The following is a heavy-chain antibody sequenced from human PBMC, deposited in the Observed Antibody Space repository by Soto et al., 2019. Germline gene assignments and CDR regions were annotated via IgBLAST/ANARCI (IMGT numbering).Heavy chain of an antibody. Sequence: QLQLQESGSGLVKPSQTLSLTCAVSGGSISSGGYSWSWIRQPPGKGLEWIGYIYHSGSTYYNPSLKSRVTISVDRSKNQFSLKLSSVTAADTAVYYCARDRGDYVWGSYRSSGAFDIWGQGTMVTVSS. CDR1: GGSISSGGYS. J-gene: IGHJ3*02. V-gene: IGHV4-30-2*01. CDR2: IYHSGST. CDR3: ARDRGDYVWGSYRSSGAFDI. D-gene: IGHD3-16*02.